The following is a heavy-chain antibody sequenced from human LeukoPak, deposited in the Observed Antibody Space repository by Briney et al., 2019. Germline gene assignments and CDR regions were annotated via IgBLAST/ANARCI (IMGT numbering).Heavy chain of an antibody. CDR1: GYSFTSYW. V-gene: IGHV5-51*01. CDR3: ARQVELRVSVWYFDH. J-gene: IGHJ4*02. Sequence: GESLKISCKGSGYSFTSYWIGWVRQMPGRGLECMGIIYPGDSDTRYSPSFQGQVTISADKSITTAYLQWSSLKASDTAMYYCARQVELRVSVWYFDHWGQGTLVTVSS. D-gene: IGHD5/OR15-5a*01. CDR2: IYPGDSDT.